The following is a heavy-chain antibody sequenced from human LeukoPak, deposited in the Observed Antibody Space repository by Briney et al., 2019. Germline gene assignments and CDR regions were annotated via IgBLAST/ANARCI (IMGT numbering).Heavy chain of an antibody. CDR1: GGSFSGYY. J-gene: IGHJ5*02. Sequence: PSETLSLTCAVYGGSFSGYYWSWIRQPPGKGLEWIGEINHSGSTNYNPPLKSRVTISVDTSKNQFSLKLSSVTAADTAVYYCARHAPSTMVRGGNWFDPWGQGTLVTVSS. V-gene: IGHV4-34*01. CDR2: INHSGST. D-gene: IGHD3-10*01. CDR3: ARHAPSTMVRGGNWFDP.